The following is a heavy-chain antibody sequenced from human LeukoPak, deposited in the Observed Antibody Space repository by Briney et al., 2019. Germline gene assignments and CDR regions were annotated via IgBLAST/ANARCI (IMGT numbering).Heavy chain of an antibody. CDR1: GGSISSSSFY. CDR3: ARWERHSKNWSSPSFDY. Sequence: SETLSLTCTVSGGSISSSSFYWGWLPQPPGKGLEWIVTISYSGDTDYSPSLKSRVTISVDTSKNEFSLKLNSVTAADTAVYYCARWERHSKNWSSPSFDYWGQGTLVTVSS. D-gene: IGHD1-1*01. V-gene: IGHV4-39*01. J-gene: IGHJ4*02. CDR2: ISYSGDT.